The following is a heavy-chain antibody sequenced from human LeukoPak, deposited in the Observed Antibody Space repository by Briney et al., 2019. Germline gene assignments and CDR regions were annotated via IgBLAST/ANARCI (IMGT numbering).Heavy chain of an antibody. J-gene: IGHJ5*02. Sequence: SGTLSLTRSVSGAPPSGYYWGWLPQSPGKGLEWIGYISDTGKTDSNPSLKSRVTISLGTSKTQFSLRLRSVTAAESAVYYCATGYYEPFATWGPGILVTVSS. CDR1: GAPPSGYY. CDR2: ISDTGKT. CDR3: ATGYYEPFAT. V-gene: IGHV4-59*01. D-gene: IGHD1-26*01.